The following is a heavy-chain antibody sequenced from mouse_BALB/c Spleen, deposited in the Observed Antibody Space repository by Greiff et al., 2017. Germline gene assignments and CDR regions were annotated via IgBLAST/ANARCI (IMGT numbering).Heavy chain of an antibody. D-gene: IGHD2-1*01. J-gene: IGHJ4*01. V-gene: IGHV1-14*01. CDR3: ARYYGNYVYAMDY. CDR2: INPYNDGT. CDR1: GYTFTSYV. Sequence: EVQLQQSGPELVKPGASVKMSCKASGYTFTSYVMHWVKQKPGQGLEWIGYINPYNDGTKYNEKFKGKATLTSDKSSSTAYMELSSLTSEDSAVYYCARYYGNYVYAMDYWGQGTSVTVSS.